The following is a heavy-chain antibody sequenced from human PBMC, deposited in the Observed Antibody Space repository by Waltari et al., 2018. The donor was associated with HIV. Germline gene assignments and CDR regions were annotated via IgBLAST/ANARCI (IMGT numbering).Heavy chain of an antibody. V-gene: IGHV3-21*01. CDR3: ARWPGYSYGDYWYFDL. J-gene: IGHJ2*01. D-gene: IGHD5-18*01. CDR1: GFTFSSSS. CDR2: ISSSSSYR. Sequence: EVQLVESGGGLVKPGGSLRLSCAASGFTFSSSSMNWVRQAQGKGLEWVASISSSSSYRYYADSVKGRFTIARDNAKNSLYLQMNSLRAEDTAVYYCARWPGYSYGDYWYFDLWGRGTLVTVSS.